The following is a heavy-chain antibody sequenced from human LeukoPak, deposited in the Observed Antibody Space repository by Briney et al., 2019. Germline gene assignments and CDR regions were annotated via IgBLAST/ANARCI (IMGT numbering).Heavy chain of an antibody. Sequence: GESLQISCKASGYRFTTYWIGWVSQLPAKSLEWLGIIYPGDSDTRYSPSFEGQVTISADKSITTAYLQWSSLKASDTAMYYCARQITDQSSGYDSIDYWGQGTLVTVSS. CDR2: IYPGDSDT. J-gene: IGHJ4*02. D-gene: IGHD5-12*01. CDR1: GYRFTTYW. CDR3: ARQITDQSSGYDSIDY. V-gene: IGHV5-51*01.